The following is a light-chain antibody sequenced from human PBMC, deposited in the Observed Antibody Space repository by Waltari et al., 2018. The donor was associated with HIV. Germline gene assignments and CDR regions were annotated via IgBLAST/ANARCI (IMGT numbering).Light chain of an antibody. CDR1: SSDVAKYNY. V-gene: IGLV2-14*01. CDR3: SSFTSSTTWV. J-gene: IGLJ3*02. CDR2: EVS. Sequence: QSALTQPASVSGSPGQSVTLSCTGTSSDVAKYNYVSWYQQHPGQAPKLMIYEVSKRPSGVSNRFSGSKSGNTASLTISGLQAEDDADYYCSSFTSSTTWVFGGGTRLTVL.